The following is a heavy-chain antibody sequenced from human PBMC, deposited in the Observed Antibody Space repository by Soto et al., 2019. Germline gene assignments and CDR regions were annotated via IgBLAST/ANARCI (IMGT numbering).Heavy chain of an antibody. V-gene: IGHV1-69*02. CDR3: ARGPLVVLTYFDS. J-gene: IGHJ4*02. D-gene: IGHD2-2*01. CDR1: GGTFRNYP. Sequence: QVQLVQSGAEVKKPGSSVKVSCKASGGTFRNYPINWVRQAPGQGLEWMGSILPIIDIPDYAQNFQARLTITADKSTSTAHMELRSLRSEDTAMYFCARGPLVVLTYFDSWGQGTLVTASS. CDR2: ILPIIDIP.